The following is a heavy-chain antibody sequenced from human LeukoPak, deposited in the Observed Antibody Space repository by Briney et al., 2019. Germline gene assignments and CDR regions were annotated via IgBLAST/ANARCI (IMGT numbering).Heavy chain of an antibody. CDR3: ARDAVDTANAV. CDR2: INSDGSIT. J-gene: IGHJ6*02. D-gene: IGHD5-18*01. Sequence: GGSLRLSCVASGFPFSSYWMTWVRQAPGKGLVWVSHINSDGSITGYADSVKGRFTISRDNAKNTLYLQMNSLRAEDTAVYYCARDAVDTANAVWGQGTTVTVSS. CDR1: GFPFSSYW. V-gene: IGHV3-74*01.